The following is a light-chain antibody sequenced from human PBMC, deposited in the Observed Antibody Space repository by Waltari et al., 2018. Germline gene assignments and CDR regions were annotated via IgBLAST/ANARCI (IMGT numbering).Light chain of an antibody. CDR1: NSDIGTYNF. Sequence: QSALTQPASVSGSPGQSITTSCTGSNSDIGTYNFVSWYQQHPDQAPKLMIYDVSKRPSGVSNRFSGSKSGNTASLTISGLQAEDEADYYCCSHTGGSTFVIFGGGTKLTVL. CDR2: DVS. J-gene: IGLJ2*01. V-gene: IGLV2-23*02. CDR3: CSHTGGSTFVI.